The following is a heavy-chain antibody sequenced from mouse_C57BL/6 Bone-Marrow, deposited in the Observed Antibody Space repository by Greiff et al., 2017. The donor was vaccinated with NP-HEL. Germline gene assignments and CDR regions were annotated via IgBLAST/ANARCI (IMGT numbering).Heavy chain of an antibody. CDR3: TPRGYSNLRYWYCDV. CDR2: IDPENGDT. J-gene: IGHJ1*03. V-gene: IGHV14-4*01. CDR1: GFTIKDYY. Sequence: VQLQQSGAELVRPGASVNLSCTASGFTIKDYYMHWVKQRPEQGLEWIGWIDPENGDTEYASKFQGKAAITADTSSNTAYLQLSSLTADDTAVYYCTPRGYSNLRYWYCDVWGRGTTVTVSS. D-gene: IGHD2-5*01.